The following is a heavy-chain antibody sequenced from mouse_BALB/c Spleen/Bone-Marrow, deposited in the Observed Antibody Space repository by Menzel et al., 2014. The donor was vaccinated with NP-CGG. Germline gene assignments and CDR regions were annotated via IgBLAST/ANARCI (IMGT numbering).Heavy chain of an antibody. CDR3: ARSLRWYFDV. D-gene: IGHD1-1*01. Sequence: QVQLQQPGAELARPGASVKMSCKASGYTFTSYTMHWVKQRPGQGLEWIGHINPSSGYTNYNQKFKDKATLTADKSSSTAYMQLSSLTSEDSAVYYCARSLRWYFDVWGAGTTVTVSS. V-gene: IGHV1-4*01. CDR1: GYTFTSYT. J-gene: IGHJ1*01. CDR2: INPSSGYT.